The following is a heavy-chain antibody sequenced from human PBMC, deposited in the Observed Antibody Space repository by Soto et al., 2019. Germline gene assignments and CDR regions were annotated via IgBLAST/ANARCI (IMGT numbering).Heavy chain of an antibody. V-gene: IGHV1-69*13. CDR1: GGTFSSYA. Sequence: SVKVSCKASGGTFSSYAISWVRQAPGQGLEWMGGIIPIFGTANYAQKFQGRVTITADESKSTAYIELSSLRSEDTAVYYCARLGGSYSVRYFDYWGQGTLVTVSS. D-gene: IGHD1-26*01. CDR3: ARLGGSYSVRYFDY. J-gene: IGHJ4*02. CDR2: IIPIFGTA.